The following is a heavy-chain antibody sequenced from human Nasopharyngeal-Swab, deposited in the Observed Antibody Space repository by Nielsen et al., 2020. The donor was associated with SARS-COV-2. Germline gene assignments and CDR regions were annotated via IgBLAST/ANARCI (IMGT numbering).Heavy chain of an antibody. J-gene: IGHJ4*02. CDR1: GFTFSTYW. CDR2: INSIGSSI. CDR3: VKHQGSSSDQ. Sequence: GESLKISCPASGFTFSTYWMHWVRQAPGKGLVWVSRINSIGSSINYADSVKGRFTISRDNAKNTLYLQMNSLRAEDTAVYYCVKHQGSSSDQWGQGTLVTVSS. V-gene: IGHV3-74*01.